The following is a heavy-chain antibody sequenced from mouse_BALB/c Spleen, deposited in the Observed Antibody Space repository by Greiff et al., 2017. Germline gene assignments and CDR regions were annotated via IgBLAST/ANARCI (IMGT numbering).Heavy chain of an antibody. CDR2: IYPGDGDT. J-gene: IGHJ4*01. D-gene: IGHD1-1*01. V-gene: IGHV1-87*01. Sequence: VKLVESGAELARPGASVKLSCKASGYTFTSYWMQWVKQRPGQGLEWIGAIYPGDGDTRYTQKFKGKATLTADKSSSTAYMQLSSLASEDSAVYYCAREGFYYYGSPYYYAMDYWGQGTSVTVSS. CDR3: AREGFYYYGSPYYYAMDY. CDR1: GYTFTSYW.